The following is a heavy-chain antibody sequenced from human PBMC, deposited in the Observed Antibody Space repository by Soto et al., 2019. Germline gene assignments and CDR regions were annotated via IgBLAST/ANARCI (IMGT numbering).Heavy chain of an antibody. CDR2: IYQSGTT. V-gene: IGHV4-61*01. CDR3: ARDSSGRHDY. Sequence: SETLSLTCIVSGGSVRRGIYYWTWIRQPPGKGLEWIGYIYQSGTTNYNASLKSRVTISIDTSKNQFFLKLNSVTAADTAVYYCARDSSGRHDYWGQGTLVTVSS. CDR1: GGSVRRGIYY. J-gene: IGHJ4*02. D-gene: IGHD3-22*01.